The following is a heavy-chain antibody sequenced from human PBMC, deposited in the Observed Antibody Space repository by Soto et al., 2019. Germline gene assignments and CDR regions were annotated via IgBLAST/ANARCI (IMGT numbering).Heavy chain of an antibody. D-gene: IGHD3-16*01. CDR1: GYTFSAYY. CDR2: INPSNEIT. Sequence: ASVKVSCKTSGYTFSAYYVHWARRAPGRGFQWLGWINPSNEITTFSEFFQGRITMTRDTSTNTVHMELNMLTSEDTAVYYCMRGGGGDSPLDYWGK. V-gene: IGHV1-2*02. CDR3: MRGGGGDSPLDY. J-gene: IGHJ4*02.